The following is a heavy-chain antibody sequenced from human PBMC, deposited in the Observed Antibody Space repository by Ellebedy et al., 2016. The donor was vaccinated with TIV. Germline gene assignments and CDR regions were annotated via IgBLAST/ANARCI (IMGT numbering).Heavy chain of an antibody. D-gene: IGHD1-26*01. J-gene: IGHJ4*02. CDR2: IDPSDSYT. Sequence: GESLKISCKGSGYSFTSYWISWVRQMPGKGLEWMGRIDPSDSYTNYSPSFQGHVTNSADKSINTAYLQWSNLKASDTTMYYCACLYSGSYPRPDYWGQGTLVTVSS. CDR1: GYSFTSYW. V-gene: IGHV5-10-1*01. CDR3: ACLYSGSYPRPDY.